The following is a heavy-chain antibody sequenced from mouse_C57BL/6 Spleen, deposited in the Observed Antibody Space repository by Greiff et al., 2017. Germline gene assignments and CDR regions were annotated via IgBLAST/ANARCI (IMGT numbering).Heavy chain of an antibody. V-gene: IGHV2-2*01. CDR2: IWSGGST. CDR3: ARPFYGSSYDWYFDV. Sequence: VQLQQSGPGLVQPSQSLSITCTVSGFSLTSYGVHWVRQSPGKGLEWLGVIWSGGSTDYNAAFISRLSISKDNSKSQVFFKMNSLQADDTAIYYCARPFYGSSYDWYFDVWGTGTTVTVSS. D-gene: IGHD1-1*01. CDR1: GFSLTSYG. J-gene: IGHJ1*03.